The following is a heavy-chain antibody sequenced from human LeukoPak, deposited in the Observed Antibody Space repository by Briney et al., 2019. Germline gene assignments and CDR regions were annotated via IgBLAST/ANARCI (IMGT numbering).Heavy chain of an antibody. J-gene: IGHJ4*02. Sequence: GGSLRLSCVASGFTFSDYTMNWVRQAPGKGLEWVSAISGSGGSTYYADSVKGRFTISRDNSKNTLYLQMNSLRAEDTAVYYCAKEPDYSNYVGYFDYWGQGTLVTVSS. D-gene: IGHD4-11*01. V-gene: IGHV3-23*01. CDR3: AKEPDYSNYVGYFDY. CDR2: ISGSGGST. CDR1: GFTFSDYT.